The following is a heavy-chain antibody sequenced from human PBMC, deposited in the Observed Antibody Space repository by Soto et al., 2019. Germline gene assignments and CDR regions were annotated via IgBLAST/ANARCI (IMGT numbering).Heavy chain of an antibody. CDR2: FDPEDGET. CDR3: ARNAAHYYYYMDV. CDR1: GYTLSELS. D-gene: IGHD3-10*01. Sequence: GASVKVSCKVSGYTLSELSMHWVRQAPGKGLEWMGGFDPEDGETIYAQKFQGRVTMTEDTSTDTAYIELSSLRSEDTAVYYCARNAAHYYYYMDVWGKGTRVTVSS. J-gene: IGHJ6*03. V-gene: IGHV1-24*01.